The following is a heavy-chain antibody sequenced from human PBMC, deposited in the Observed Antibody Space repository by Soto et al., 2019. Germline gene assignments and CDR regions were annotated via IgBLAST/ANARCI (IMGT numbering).Heavy chain of an antibody. CDR1: GFTFSSYA. D-gene: IGHD6-19*01. CDR3: ARDRIAVAGTLVGYFDY. V-gene: IGHV3-30-3*01. Sequence: QVQLVECGGGVVQPGRSLRLSCAASGFTFSSYAMHWVRQAPGKGLEWVAVISYDGSNKYYADSVKGRFTISRDNSKNTLYLQMNSLRAEDTAVYYCARDRIAVAGTLVGYFDYWGQGTLVTVSS. J-gene: IGHJ4*02. CDR2: ISYDGSNK.